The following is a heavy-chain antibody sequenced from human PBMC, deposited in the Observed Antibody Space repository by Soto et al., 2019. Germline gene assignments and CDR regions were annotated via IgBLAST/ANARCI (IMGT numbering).Heavy chain of an antibody. J-gene: IGHJ6*02. V-gene: IGHV5-51*01. CDR2: IYPGDSDT. Sequence: GESLKISCKGSGYSFTSYWIGWVRQMPGKRLEWMGIIYPGDSDTRYSPSFQGQVTISADKSISTAYLQWSSLKASDTAMYYCARQQHYDSSGYYYYYYGMDVWGQGTTVTVSS. CDR1: GYSFTSYW. CDR3: ARQQHYDSSGYYYYYYGMDV. D-gene: IGHD3-22*01.